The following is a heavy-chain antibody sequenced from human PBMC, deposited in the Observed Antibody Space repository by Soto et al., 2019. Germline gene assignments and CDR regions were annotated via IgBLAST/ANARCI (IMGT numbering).Heavy chain of an antibody. CDR2: ISAYNGNT. D-gene: IGHD3-10*01. J-gene: IGHJ6*02. V-gene: IGHV1-18*01. CDR3: ARGAYYYGSGDYYYYGMDV. Sequence: ASVKVSCESSGYTFTIYGISWVRQAPGQGLEWMGWISAYNGNTNYAQKLQGRVTMTTDTSTSTAYMELRSLRSDDTAVYYCARGAYYYGSGDYYYYGMDVWGQGTTVTVSS. CDR1: GYTFTIYG.